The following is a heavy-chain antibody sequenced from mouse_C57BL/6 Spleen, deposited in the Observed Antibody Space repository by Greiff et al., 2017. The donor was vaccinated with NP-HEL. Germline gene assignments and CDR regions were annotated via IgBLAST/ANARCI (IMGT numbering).Heavy chain of an antibody. J-gene: IGHJ3*01. CDR1: GFTFTDYY. D-gene: IGHD1-1*01. Sequence: EVQGVESGGGLVQPGGSLSLSCAASGFTFTDYYMSWVRQPPGKALEWLGFIRNKANGYTTEYSASVKGRFTISRDNSQSILYLQMNALRAEDSATYYCARSGSNYAWFAYWGQGTLVTVSA. CDR3: ARSGSNYAWFAY. V-gene: IGHV7-3*01. CDR2: IRNKANGYTT.